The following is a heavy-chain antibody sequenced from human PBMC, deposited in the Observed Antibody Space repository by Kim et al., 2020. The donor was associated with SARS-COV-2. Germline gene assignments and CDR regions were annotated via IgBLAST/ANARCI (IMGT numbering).Heavy chain of an antibody. CDR2: ISSSSSYI. D-gene: IGHD3-10*01. Sequence: GGSLRLSCAASGFTFSSYSMNWVRQAPGKGLEWVSSISSSSSYIYYADSVKGRFTISRDNAKNSLYLQMNSLRAEDTAVYYCARDHEHYGSGSYKYWGQGTLVTVSS. CDR3: ARDHEHYGSGSYKY. CDR1: GFTFSSYS. V-gene: IGHV3-21*01. J-gene: IGHJ4*02.